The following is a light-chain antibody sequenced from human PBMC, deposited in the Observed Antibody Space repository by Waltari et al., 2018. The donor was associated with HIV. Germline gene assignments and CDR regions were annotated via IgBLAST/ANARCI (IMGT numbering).Light chain of an antibody. J-gene: IGLJ2*01. CDR1: NIGGKS. V-gene: IGLV3-21*02. Sequence: SYVLTQPPSVSVAPGQTARITCGGNNIGGKSVNWYQQKPGQAPVVVIYDDRDRPSGIPDRVSGSRSGNTAILTISTVEAGDEADYYCQVWDTDSDHPVFGGGTKVIV. CDR2: DDR. CDR3: QVWDTDSDHPV.